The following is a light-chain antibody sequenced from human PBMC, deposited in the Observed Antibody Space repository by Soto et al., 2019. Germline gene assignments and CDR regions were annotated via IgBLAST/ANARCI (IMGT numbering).Light chain of an antibody. J-gene: IGKJ5*01. CDR2: DTV. CDR1: ENINTF. Sequence: EIVLTQSPDTLSLSPGETATLSCRASENINTFLAWYQQRPGQPPRLLIFDTVKRATGIPSRFSGSGSGTDFTLTISGVDPEDSATYYCQQRSKWPPITFGQGTRLQIK. CDR3: QQRSKWPPIT. V-gene: IGKV3-11*01.